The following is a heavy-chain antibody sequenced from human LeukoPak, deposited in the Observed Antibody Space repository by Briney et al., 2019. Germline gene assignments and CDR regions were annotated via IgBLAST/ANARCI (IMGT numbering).Heavy chain of an antibody. CDR1: GYTFTNYY. J-gene: IGHJ4*02. D-gene: IGHD4-11*01. CDR2: INPIGGST. Sequence: ASVKVSCKASGYTFTNYYIHWIRQAPGQGLEWMGIINPIGGSTSYAQKFQGRVTMTRDTSTSTVYMELSSLRSEDTAVYYCARTVTTTHFDYWGQGTLVTVSS. CDR3: ARTVTTTHFDY. V-gene: IGHV1-46*01.